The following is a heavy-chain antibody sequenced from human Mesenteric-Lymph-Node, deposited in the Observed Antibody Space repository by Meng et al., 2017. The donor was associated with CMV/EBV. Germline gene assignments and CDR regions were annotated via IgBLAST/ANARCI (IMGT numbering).Heavy chain of an antibody. V-gene: IGHV4-61*01. CDR1: GGSVSSGRYY. CDR3: ARQNYDYDFWSGYYTGTYYYYGMDV. CDR2: IYYSGST. D-gene: IGHD3-3*01. Sequence: ESLKISCTVSGGSVSSGRYYWSWIRQSPGRDLEWIGYIYYSGSTDCNPSLKSRVTMSLDTSKNQSSLKLSSVTAADTAVYYCARQNYDYDFWSGYYTGTYYYYGMDVWGQGTTVTVSS. J-gene: IGHJ6*02.